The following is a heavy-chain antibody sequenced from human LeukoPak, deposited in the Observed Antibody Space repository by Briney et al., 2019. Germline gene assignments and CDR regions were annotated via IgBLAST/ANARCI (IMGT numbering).Heavy chain of an antibody. D-gene: IGHD3-22*01. CDR2: INHSGST. V-gene: IGHV4-34*01. CDR1: GGSFSGYY. CDR3: AGIPGYYYDSSGYYSPFDY. Sequence: PSETLSLTCAVYGGSFSGYYWSWIRQPPGKGLEWIGEINHSGSTNYNPSLKSRVTISVDTSKNQLSLKLSSVTAADTAVYYCAGIPGYYYDSSGYYSPFDYWGQGTLVTVSS. J-gene: IGHJ4*02.